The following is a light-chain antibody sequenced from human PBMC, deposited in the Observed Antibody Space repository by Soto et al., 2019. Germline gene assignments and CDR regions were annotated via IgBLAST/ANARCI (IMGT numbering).Light chain of an antibody. V-gene: IGKV1-39*01. CDR2: AAS. CDR1: QSISNS. Sequence: DIQMTQSPSSLSASVGDRVTITCRASQSISNSLNWYQHKPGTAPKLLIYAASSLQSGVPSRFSGGGSGTDFTLTISSLQPEDFVTHFYQQSFSFPATFGGGTKVEIK. CDR3: QQSFSFPAT. J-gene: IGKJ4*01.